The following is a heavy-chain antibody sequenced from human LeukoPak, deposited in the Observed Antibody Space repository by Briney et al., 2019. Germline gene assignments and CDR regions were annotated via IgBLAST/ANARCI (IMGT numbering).Heavy chain of an antibody. J-gene: IGHJ5*02. Sequence: SVKVSCKASGGTFSSYAISWVRQAPRQGLEWMGGIIPIFGTANYAQKFQGRVTITADESTSTAYMELSSLRSEDTAVCYCASTFRIVVVPAAKGWGFDPWGQGTLVTVSS. D-gene: IGHD2-2*01. CDR1: GGTFSSYA. CDR2: IIPIFGTA. V-gene: IGHV1-69*13. CDR3: ASTFRIVVVPAAKGWGFDP.